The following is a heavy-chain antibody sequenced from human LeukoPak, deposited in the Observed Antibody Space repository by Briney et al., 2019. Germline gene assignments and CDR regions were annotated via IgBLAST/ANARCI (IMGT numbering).Heavy chain of an antibody. Sequence: AGGSLRLSCAASGFTFSSYEMNWVRQAPGKGLEWVSYISSSGSTIYYADSVKGRFTISRDNAKNSLYLQMNSLRAEDTAVYYCARADYDSAWGFDYWGQGTLVTVSS. J-gene: IGHJ4*02. D-gene: IGHD3-22*01. CDR2: ISSSGSTI. CDR3: ARADYDSAWGFDY. CDR1: GFTFSSYE. V-gene: IGHV3-48*03.